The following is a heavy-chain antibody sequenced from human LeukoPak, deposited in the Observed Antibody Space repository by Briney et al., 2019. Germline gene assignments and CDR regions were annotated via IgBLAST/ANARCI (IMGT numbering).Heavy chain of an antibody. V-gene: IGHV2-70*11. CDR2: IDWDDDK. Sequence: SGPTLVNPTQTLTXTCTFSGVSLSTTGMCVSWIRQPPGKALEWLARIDWDDDKYYSTSLKTRLTISKDSSKNQVVLTMTNMDPVDAATYYCARIRRLGSGFFYFDYWGQGTLVTVSS. CDR1: GVSLSTTGMC. J-gene: IGHJ4*02. D-gene: IGHD3-16*01. CDR3: ARIRRLGSGFFYFDY.